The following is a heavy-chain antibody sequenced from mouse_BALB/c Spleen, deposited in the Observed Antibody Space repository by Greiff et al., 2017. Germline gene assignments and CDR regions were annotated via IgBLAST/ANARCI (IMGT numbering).Heavy chain of an antibody. V-gene: IGHV1-18*01. D-gene: IGHD2-1*01. Sequence: VQLQQSGPELVKPGASVKIPCKASGYTFTDYNMDWVKQSHGKSLEWIGDINPNNGGTIYNQKFKGKATLTVDKSSSTAYMELRSLTSEDTAVYYCARPIRGNYRYFDVWGAGTTVTVSS. CDR2: INPNNGGT. CDR1: GYTFTDYN. CDR3: ARPIRGNYRYFDV. J-gene: IGHJ1*01.